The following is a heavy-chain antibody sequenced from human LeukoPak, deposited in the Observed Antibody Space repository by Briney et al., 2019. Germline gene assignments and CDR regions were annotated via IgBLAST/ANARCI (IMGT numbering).Heavy chain of an antibody. V-gene: IGHV1-2*06. CDR3: VTSFDYSDFY. CDR2: INPNTGGT. Sequence: ASVKVSCKASGYTFTNFYIHWVRQAPGQGLEWMGRINPNTGGTNFAQKFQDRVTVTRDTSISTAYLELSSLTSGDTAVYHCVTSFDYSDFYWGQGILVTVS. J-gene: IGHJ4*02. CDR1: GYTFTNFY. D-gene: IGHD4-11*01.